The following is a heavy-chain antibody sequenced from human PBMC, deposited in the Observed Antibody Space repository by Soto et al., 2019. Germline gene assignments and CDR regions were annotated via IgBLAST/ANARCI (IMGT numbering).Heavy chain of an antibody. CDR1: GGTFSSYA. CDR2: INPIFGTA. D-gene: IGHD3-10*01. V-gene: IGHV1-69*01. Sequence: QVQLVQSGAEVKKPGSSEKGSCKASGGTFSSYASSWMRQAPGQGLEWMGGINPIFGTANYAQKFQGRGTMTADESTSTAYMELSSLRSEDTAVYNCARATINLFGPDGSGCYYNCEYWGQGTLVTVSS. CDR3: ARATINLFGPDGSGCYYNCEY. J-gene: IGHJ4*02.